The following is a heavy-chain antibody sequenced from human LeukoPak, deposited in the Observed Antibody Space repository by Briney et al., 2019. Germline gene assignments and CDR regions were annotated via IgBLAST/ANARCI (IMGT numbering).Heavy chain of an antibody. Sequence: PSETLSLTCTVSGYSISSGYYWGWIRQPPGKGLEWIGSIYHSGSTYYNPSLKSRVTISVDTSKNQFSLKLSSVTAADTAVYYCARSSGYYPDYWGQGTLVTVSS. V-gene: IGHV4-38-2*02. CDR2: IYHSGST. J-gene: IGHJ4*02. CDR3: ARSSGYYPDY. D-gene: IGHD3-22*01. CDR1: GYSISSGYY.